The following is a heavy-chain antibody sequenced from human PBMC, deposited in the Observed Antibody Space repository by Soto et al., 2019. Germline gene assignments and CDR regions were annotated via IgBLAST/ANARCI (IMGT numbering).Heavy chain of an antibody. Sequence: QVQLLQSGAEVKKPGSSVKVSCKASGGTFGSYAFSWVRQAPGQGLEWMGGIIPVSGAAHYAQKFQGRVTITADESTSTAYMELSSLSSQDTAVYYCATALWCRSTSCTLDYWGQGTRVIVSS. CDR1: GGTFGSYA. D-gene: IGHD2-2*01. CDR2: IIPVSGAA. CDR3: ATALWCRSTSCTLDY. J-gene: IGHJ4*02. V-gene: IGHV1-69*01.